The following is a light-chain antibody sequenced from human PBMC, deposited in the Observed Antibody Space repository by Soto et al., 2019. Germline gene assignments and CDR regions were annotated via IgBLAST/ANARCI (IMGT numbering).Light chain of an antibody. CDR1: QSVSSSY. V-gene: IGKV3-20*01. Sequence: EIVLTQSPGTLSLSPGERATLSCRASQSVSSSYLAWYQQKPGQAPRLLIYGASSRATGIPDRFSGSGSGTDFTLTISRLEPEDFAVYYWQQYGSSWGTFGQGTKVEIK. CDR3: QQYGSSWGT. CDR2: GAS. J-gene: IGKJ1*01.